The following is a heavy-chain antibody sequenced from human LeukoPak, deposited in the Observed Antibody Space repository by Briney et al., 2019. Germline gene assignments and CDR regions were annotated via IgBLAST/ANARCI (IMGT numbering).Heavy chain of an antibody. Sequence: PSETLSLTCTVSGGSISSGNYYWSWIRQPPRKGLEWIGYIYYSGSTYYNPSLKSRVTISVDTSKNQFSLKLSSVTAADTAVYDCARVEPYDFWSGSRYFQHWGQGTLVTVSS. CDR2: IYYSGST. V-gene: IGHV4-30-4*01. D-gene: IGHD3-3*01. CDR3: ARVEPYDFWSGSRYFQH. CDR1: GGSISSGNYY. J-gene: IGHJ1*01.